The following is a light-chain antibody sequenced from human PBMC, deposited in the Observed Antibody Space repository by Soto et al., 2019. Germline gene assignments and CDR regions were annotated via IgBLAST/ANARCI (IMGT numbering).Light chain of an antibody. V-gene: IGKV3-11*01. Sequence: EIVLTQSPATLSSSPGERATLSCRASQSIDTYLAWYQQKPGQAPRLLIYDASDRATGIPARFSGSGSGTAFTLTISGLEPEDFALYCWQQRYNWPLTFGGGTKVDIE. CDR1: QSIDTY. J-gene: IGKJ4*01. CDR2: DAS. CDR3: QQRYNWPLT.